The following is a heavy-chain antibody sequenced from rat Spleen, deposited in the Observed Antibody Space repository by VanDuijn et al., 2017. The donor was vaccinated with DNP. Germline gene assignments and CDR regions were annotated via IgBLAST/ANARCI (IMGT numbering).Heavy chain of an antibody. D-gene: IGHD4-1*01. V-gene: IGHV4-2*01. CDR2: INKDSSII. CDR1: GFNFNDYW. CDR3: AREAAGIDY. Sequence: EVKLVESGGGLVQPGRSLKLSCIASGFNFNDYWMGWVRQAPGKGLEWIGEINKDSSIINYTPSLKDKFTISRDNVQNTLYLQVSKLGSDDTAFYYCAREAAGIDYWGQGVLVTVSS. J-gene: IGHJ2*01.